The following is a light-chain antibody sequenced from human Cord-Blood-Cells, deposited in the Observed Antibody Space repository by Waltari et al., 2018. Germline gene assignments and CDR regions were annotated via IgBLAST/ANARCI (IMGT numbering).Light chain of an antibody. CDR2: AAS. J-gene: IGKJ2*01. CDR3: QQSYSTPMYT. V-gene: IGKV1-39*01. Sequence: DIKMTQSPSSLSASVGDRVTITCRASQRISSYLNWYQQKPGKAPKLLIYAASSLQSGVPSRCSGSGSGTDFTLTISSLQPEDFATYYCQQSYSTPMYTFGQGTKLEIK. CDR1: QRISSY.